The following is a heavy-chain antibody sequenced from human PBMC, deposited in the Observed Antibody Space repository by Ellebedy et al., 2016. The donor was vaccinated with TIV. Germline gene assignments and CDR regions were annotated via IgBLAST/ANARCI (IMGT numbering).Heavy chain of an antibody. J-gene: IGHJ5*02. CDR2: IYYSGST. CDR3: ARDTALLRGRFDP. V-gene: IGHV4-61*01. CDR1: GASVSSSSYY. Sequence: MPSETLSLTCTVSGASVSSSSYYWSWIRQPPGKGLEWIGYIYYSGSTNYNPSLKSRVTISVDTSKKQFSLNLSSVTAADTAVYYCARDTALLRGRFDPWGQGTLVTVSS. D-gene: IGHD1-26*01.